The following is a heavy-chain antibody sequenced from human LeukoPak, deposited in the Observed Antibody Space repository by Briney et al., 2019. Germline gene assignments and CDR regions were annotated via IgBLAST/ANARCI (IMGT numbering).Heavy chain of an antibody. Sequence: GGSLRLSCATSGFTFSSYWMSWVRQAPGKGLEWVANIKQDGSEKYYVDSVKGRFTISRDNAKNSLYLQMNSLRAEDTAVYYCAREFLGYYDSSGYYYYYGMDVWGQGTTVTVSS. D-gene: IGHD3-22*01. J-gene: IGHJ6*02. CDR3: AREFLGYYDSSGYYYYYGMDV. V-gene: IGHV3-7*01. CDR2: IKQDGSEK. CDR1: GFTFSSYW.